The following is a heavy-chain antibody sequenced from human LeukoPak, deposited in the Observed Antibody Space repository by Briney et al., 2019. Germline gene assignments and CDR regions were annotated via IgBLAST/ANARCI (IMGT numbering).Heavy chain of an antibody. CDR1: GGSFSGYY. V-gene: IGHV4-34*01. CDR2: INHSGST. D-gene: IGHD4-23*01. CDR3: ARDSGGNGAFDI. J-gene: IGHJ3*02. Sequence: SETLSLTCAVYGGSFSGYYWSWIRQPPGKGLEWIGEINHSGSTNYNPSLKSRVTISVDTSKNQFSLKLSSVTAADTAVYYCARDSGGNGAFDIWGQGTMVTVSS.